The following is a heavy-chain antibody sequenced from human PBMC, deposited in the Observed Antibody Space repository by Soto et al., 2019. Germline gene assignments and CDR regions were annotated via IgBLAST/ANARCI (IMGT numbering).Heavy chain of an antibody. CDR2: VASDGKDK. J-gene: IGHJ6*02. Sequence: HPGGSLRLSCAASGFTFSNYAIHWVRQAPGKGLEWVAVVASDGKDKRYADSVKGRFTISRDNSKNTVYLQMNSLRGEDTALYYCAKGRSYYYYYGVDVWGQGTTVTVSS. V-gene: IGHV3-30*18. CDR3: AKGRSYYYYYGVDV. CDR1: GFTFSNYA.